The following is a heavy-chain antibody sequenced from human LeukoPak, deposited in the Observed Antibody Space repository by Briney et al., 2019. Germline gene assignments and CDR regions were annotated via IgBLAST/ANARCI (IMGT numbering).Heavy chain of an antibody. D-gene: IGHD1-1*01. CDR2: IYYRGST. J-gene: IGHJ4*02. CDR1: GGSISSYY. Sequence: SETLSLTCTVSGGSISSYYWSWIRQPPGKGLDWIGYIYYRGSTNYNPSLKSRVTISVDTSKHQFSLKLSSVTAADTAVYHCARAGDELARIDYWGQGTLVTVSS. CDR3: ARAGDELARIDY. V-gene: IGHV4-59*08.